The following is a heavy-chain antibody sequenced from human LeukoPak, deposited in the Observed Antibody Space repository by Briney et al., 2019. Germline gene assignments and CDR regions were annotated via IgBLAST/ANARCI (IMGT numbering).Heavy chain of an antibody. V-gene: IGHV3-13*01. D-gene: IGHD6-19*01. CDR2: IRSIGDR. J-gene: IGHJ3*02. CDR3: ARLYSSGRYANAFDT. Sequence: GGSLRLSCEASGFTFGDYDMHWVRQATGKGLEWVSAIRSIGDRFYSGSVKGRFTISRENAKNTFYLEMNSQRVGDTAVYYCARLYSSGRYANAFDTWGQGTVVTVSS. CDR1: GFTFGDYD.